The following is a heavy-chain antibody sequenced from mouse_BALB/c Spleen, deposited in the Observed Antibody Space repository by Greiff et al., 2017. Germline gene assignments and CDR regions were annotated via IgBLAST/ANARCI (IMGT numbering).Heavy chain of an antibody. CDR3: VRQAIYDGYYYAMDY. V-gene: IGHV10-1*02. Sequence: EVQVVESGGGLVQPKGSLKLSCAASGFTFNTYAMNWVRQAPGKGLEWVARIRSKSNNYATYYADSVKDRFTISRDDSQSMLYLQMNNLKTEDTAMYYCVRQAIYDGYYYAMDYWGQGTSVTVSS. CDR1: GFTFNTYA. D-gene: IGHD2-3*01. CDR2: IRSKSNNYAT. J-gene: IGHJ4*01.